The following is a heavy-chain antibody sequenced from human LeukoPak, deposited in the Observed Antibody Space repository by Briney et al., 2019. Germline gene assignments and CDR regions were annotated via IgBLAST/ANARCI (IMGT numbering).Heavy chain of an antibody. CDR3: AKDKPVLLWFGANFDY. Sequence: GGSLRLSCAASGFTFSSYGMSWVRQAPGKGLEWVSAISGSGGSTYYADSVKGRFTISRDNSKNTLYLQMNSLRAEDTAVYYCAKDKPVLLWFGANFDYWGQGTLVTVSS. CDR1: GFTFSSYG. J-gene: IGHJ4*02. D-gene: IGHD3-10*01. V-gene: IGHV3-23*01. CDR2: ISGSGGST.